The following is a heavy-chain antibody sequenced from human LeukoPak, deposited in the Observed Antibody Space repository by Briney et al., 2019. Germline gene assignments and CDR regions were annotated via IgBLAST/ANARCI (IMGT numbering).Heavy chain of an antibody. J-gene: IGHJ6*04. CDR3: AKDRVYCSGGSCPPGYGMDV. Sequence: HSGGSLRLSCAASGFTFSNYAMSWVRQAPGKGLEWVSAISGSGGSTYYADSVKGRFTISRDNSKNTLYLQMNSLRAEDTAVYYCAKDRVYCSGGSCPPGYGMDVWGKGTTVTVSS. D-gene: IGHD2-15*01. V-gene: IGHV3-23*01. CDR2: ISGSGGST. CDR1: GFTFSNYA.